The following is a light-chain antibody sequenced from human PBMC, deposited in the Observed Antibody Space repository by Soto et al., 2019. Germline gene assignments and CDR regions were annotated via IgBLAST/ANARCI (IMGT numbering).Light chain of an antibody. CDR3: EGWDDRLKGSVV. J-gene: IGLJ2*01. V-gene: IGLV1-44*01. CDR1: SSNIGRST. Sequence: SVLTQPPSASGTPGQTVTISCSGSSSNIGRSTVNWYQQLPGTAPRLLIYLNDQRPSGVPDRFSGSKSGTSASLAISGLQSEDEADYYCEGWDDRLKGSVVFGGGTKLTVL. CDR2: LND.